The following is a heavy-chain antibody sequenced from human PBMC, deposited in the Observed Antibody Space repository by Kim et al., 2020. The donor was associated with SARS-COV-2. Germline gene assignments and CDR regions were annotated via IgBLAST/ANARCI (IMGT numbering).Heavy chain of an antibody. CDR1: GYTFTSYG. CDR2: ISAYNGNT. J-gene: IGHJ4*02. CDR3: ARDHIVVVPAAVGRIQLFDY. D-gene: IGHD2-2*01. Sequence: ASVKVSCKASGYTFTSYGISWVRQAPGQGLEWMGWISAYNGNTNYAQKLQGRVTMTTDTSTSTAYMELRSLRSDDTAVYYCARDHIVVVPAAVGRIQLFDYWGQGTLVTVSS. V-gene: IGHV1-18*01.